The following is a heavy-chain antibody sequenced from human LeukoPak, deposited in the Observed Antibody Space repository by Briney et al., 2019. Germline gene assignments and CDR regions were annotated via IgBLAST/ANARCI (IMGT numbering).Heavy chain of an antibody. Sequence: SETLSLTCTVSGDSISGYFWSWIRQPAGKGLEWIGRIYTSGNTNYNPSLKSRITMSVDTSKNQFSLKLSSVTAADTAVYYCARDVLAAPGTFDYWGQGALVTVSS. D-gene: IGHD6-13*01. CDR1: GDSISGYF. CDR2: IYTSGNT. CDR3: ARDVLAAPGTFDY. V-gene: IGHV4-4*07. J-gene: IGHJ4*02.